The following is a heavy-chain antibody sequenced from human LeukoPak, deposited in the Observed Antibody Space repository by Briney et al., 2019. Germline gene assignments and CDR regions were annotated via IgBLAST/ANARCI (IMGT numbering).Heavy chain of an antibody. Sequence: GGSLRLSCAASGFTFSSYAMSWVRQAPGKGLEWVSAISGSGGSTYYADSVKGRFTISRDNSKNTLYLQMNSLRAEDTAVYYCARSITMIVVVIRGRGYYFDYWGQGTLVTVSS. D-gene: IGHD3-22*01. CDR3: ARSITMIVVVIRGRGYYFDY. J-gene: IGHJ4*02. CDR1: GFTFSSYA. CDR2: ISGSGGST. V-gene: IGHV3-23*01.